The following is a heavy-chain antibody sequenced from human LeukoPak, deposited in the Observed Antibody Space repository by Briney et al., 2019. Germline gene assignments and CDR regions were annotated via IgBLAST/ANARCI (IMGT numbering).Heavy chain of an antibody. Sequence: PSQTLSLTCAVSGGSISSGGYSWSWIRQPPGKGLEWIGYIYHSGSTYYNPSLKSRVTISVDRSKNQFSLKLSSVTAADTAVYYCARSHGSGTDAFDIWGQGTMVTVSS. CDR2: IYHSGST. CDR3: ARSHGSGTDAFDI. J-gene: IGHJ3*02. V-gene: IGHV4-30-2*01. D-gene: IGHD3-10*01. CDR1: GGSISSGGYS.